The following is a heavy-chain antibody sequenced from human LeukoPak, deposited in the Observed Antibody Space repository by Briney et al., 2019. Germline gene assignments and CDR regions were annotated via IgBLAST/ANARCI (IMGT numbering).Heavy chain of an antibody. Sequence: ASVKVSCKASGYTFTDYYMHWVQQAPGKGLEWMGLVDPEDGETIYAEKFQGRVTITADTSTDTAYMELSSLRSEDTAVYYCATAAMVPMDVWGKGTTVTVSS. CDR1: GYTFTDYY. V-gene: IGHV1-69-2*01. D-gene: IGHD3-10*01. CDR2: VDPEDGET. CDR3: ATAAMVPMDV. J-gene: IGHJ6*03.